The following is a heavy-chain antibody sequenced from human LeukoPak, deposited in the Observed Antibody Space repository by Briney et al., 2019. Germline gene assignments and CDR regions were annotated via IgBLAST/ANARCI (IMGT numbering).Heavy chain of an antibody. V-gene: IGHV3-23*01. J-gene: IGHJ4*02. CDR1: GFTFSSYG. Sequence: GGSLRLSCAASGFTFSSYGMSWVRQAPGKGLEWVSAISGSGGSTYYADSVKGRFTISRDNSKNTLYLQMNSLRAEDTAVYYCARGRNNYGGNSEIEYWGQGTLVTVSS. CDR2: ISGSGGST. D-gene: IGHD4-23*01. CDR3: ARGRNNYGGNSEIEY.